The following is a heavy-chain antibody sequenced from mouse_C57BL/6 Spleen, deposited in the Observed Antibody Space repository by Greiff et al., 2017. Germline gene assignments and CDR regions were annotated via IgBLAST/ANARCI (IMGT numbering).Heavy chain of an antibody. Sequence: EVQLQQSGPELVKPGASVKIPCTASGYTFTDYNMDWVKQSHGKSLEWIGDINPNNGGTIYNQTFKGKATLTVDKSSSTAYMQLRSLTSEDTAVYYCATYYYGSSCYFDVWGTGTTVTVSA. CDR1: GYTFTDYN. CDR3: ATYYYGSSCYFDV. V-gene: IGHV1-18*01. J-gene: IGHJ1*03. D-gene: IGHD1-1*01. CDR2: INPNNGGT.